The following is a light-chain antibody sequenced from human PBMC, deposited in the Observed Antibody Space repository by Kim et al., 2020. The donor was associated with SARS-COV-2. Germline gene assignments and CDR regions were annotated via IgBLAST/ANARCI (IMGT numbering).Light chain of an antibody. J-gene: IGLJ2*01. V-gene: IGLV6-57*03. CDR3: QSYDSSNVV. CDR2: EDN. CDR1: SGSIASNN. Sequence: GKTVTISCTRSSGSIASNNVKWYQQRPGSAPTTVIYEDNQRPSGVPDRFSGSIDSSSNSASLTISGLETEDEADYYCQSYDSSNVVFGGGTQLTVL.